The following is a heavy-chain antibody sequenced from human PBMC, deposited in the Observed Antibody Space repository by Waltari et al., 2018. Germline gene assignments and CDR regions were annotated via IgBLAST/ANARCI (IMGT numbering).Heavy chain of an antibody. CDR2: IYYSGGT. D-gene: IGHD3-3*01. Sequence: QLQLQDSGPGLVKPSETLSLTCTVSGGSISSSSYYWGWISQPPGKGLEGIGSIYYSGGTYDNPSIKSRVNISVDMSKNQFSLKLSSVTAADTAVYYCARQLTIFGVVSNCDYWGQGTLVTVSS. CDR3: ARQLTIFGVVSNCDY. CDR1: GGSISSSSYY. J-gene: IGHJ4*02. V-gene: IGHV4-39*01.